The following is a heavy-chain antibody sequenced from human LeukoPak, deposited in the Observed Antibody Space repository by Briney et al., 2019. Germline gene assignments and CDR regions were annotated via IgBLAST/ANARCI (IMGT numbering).Heavy chain of an antibody. CDR1: GYIFTNHA. D-gene: IGHD3-22*01. CDR2: INVGNGNT. Sequence: GASVKVSCKASGYIFTNHAMHWVRQAPGQRLEWMGWINVGNGNTKYSEKFQDRVIISRDTSARTAYMELSSLRSEDTAVYFCARVTAESYSDSSGYYSYWGQGTLVTVSS. V-gene: IGHV1-3*01. CDR3: ARVTAESYSDSSGYYSY. J-gene: IGHJ4*02.